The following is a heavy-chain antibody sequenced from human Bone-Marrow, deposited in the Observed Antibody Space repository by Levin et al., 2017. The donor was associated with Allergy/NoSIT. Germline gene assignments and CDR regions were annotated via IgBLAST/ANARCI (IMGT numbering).Heavy chain of an antibody. D-gene: IGHD3-3*01. CDR2: IDPSSRFI. Sequence: LSLTCATSGFDFSIYTMNWVRQAPGKGLEWVAAIDPSSRFIYYGDSVRGRFAISRNNAGNSLFLQLNSVRADDTAIYYCVREGPIGVVLAPDAQSFDAWGQGTLVTVSS. J-gene: IGHJ4*02. V-gene: IGHV3-21*01. CDR1: GFDFSIYT. CDR3: VREGPIGVVLAPDAQSFDA.